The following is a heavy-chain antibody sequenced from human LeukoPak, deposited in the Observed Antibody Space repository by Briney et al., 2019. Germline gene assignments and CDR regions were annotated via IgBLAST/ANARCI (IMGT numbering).Heavy chain of an antibody. V-gene: IGHV4-61*01. CDR1: GGSVSGGTYY. J-gene: IGHJ4*02. Sequence: SETLSLTCTVSGGSVSGGTYYWSWIRQPPGKGLEWIGYIYYSGSTNYNPSLKSRVTISVDTSTNQFSLKLSSVTAADTAVYYCARDLHYFDYWGQGTLVTVSS. CDR2: IYYSGST. CDR3: ARDLHYFDY.